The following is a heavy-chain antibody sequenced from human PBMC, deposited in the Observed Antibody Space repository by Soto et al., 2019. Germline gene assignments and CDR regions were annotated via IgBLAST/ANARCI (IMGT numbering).Heavy chain of an antibody. J-gene: IGHJ3*01. V-gene: IGHV1-69*02. CDR2: IIPILGIA. Sequence: GASVKVSCKASGGTFSSYTISWVRQAPGQGLEWMGRIIPILGIANYAQKFQGRVTITADKSTSTAYMELSSLRSEDTAVYYCARPRYCSCTSRRAPNALDFWCQAPMGTRSS. CDR3: ARPRYCSCTSRRAPNALDF. CDR1: GGTFSSYT. D-gene: IGHD2-2*01.